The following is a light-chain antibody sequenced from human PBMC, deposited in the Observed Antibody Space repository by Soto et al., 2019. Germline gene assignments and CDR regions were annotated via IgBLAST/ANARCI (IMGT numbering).Light chain of an antibody. CDR3: QQSYSTLSIT. V-gene: IGKV1-39*01. J-gene: IGKJ5*01. CDR2: AAS. Sequence: DIQMTQSPSSLSASVGDRVTITCRASQSISNYLNWYQQKPGKAPKLLIYAASSLQSGVPSRFSGSGSGTDFTLTISSLQHEDFATYYCQQSYSTLSITVGQGTRLEIK. CDR1: QSISNY.